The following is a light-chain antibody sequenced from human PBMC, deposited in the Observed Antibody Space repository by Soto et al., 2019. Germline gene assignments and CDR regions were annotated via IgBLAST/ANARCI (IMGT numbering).Light chain of an antibody. CDR3: RSYDSSLSGYV. J-gene: IGLJ1*01. CDR1: SSNIGAGYD. CDR2: GST. Sequence: QSVLTQPPSVSGAPGQRVTISCTGSSSNIGAGYDVHWYQHLPGTAPKFLIYGSTNRPSGVPDRFSGSKSGTSASLAITGLQAEDEADYYCRSYDSSLSGYVFGTGTKLTVL. V-gene: IGLV1-40*01.